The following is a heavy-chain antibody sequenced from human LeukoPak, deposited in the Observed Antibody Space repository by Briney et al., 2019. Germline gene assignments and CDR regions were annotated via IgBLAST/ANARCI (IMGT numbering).Heavy chain of an antibody. J-gene: IGHJ4*02. Sequence: GGSLRLSCAASGFTFDNFAMHWVRQTPGKGLEWVSLVSGNGVNTYYADSVKGRFTISRDNSKNSLYLQMNSLRTEDTALYLCTKDSSSLWYFDFWGQGALATVSS. CDR1: GFTFDNFA. V-gene: IGHV3-43*02. D-gene: IGHD6-13*01. CDR3: TKDSSSLWYFDF. CDR2: VSGNGVNT.